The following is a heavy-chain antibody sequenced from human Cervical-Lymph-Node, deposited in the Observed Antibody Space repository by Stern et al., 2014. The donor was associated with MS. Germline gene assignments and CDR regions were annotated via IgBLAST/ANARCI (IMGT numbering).Heavy chain of an antibody. CDR2: INRDGTTI. CDR3: TKDTYGPEDY. V-gene: IGHV3-74*03. Sequence: EVQLVESGGGLVQPGGSLRLSCVASGFTFRNYWMHWVRQGPGKGLVWVARINRDGTTITHADSVKGRFTISRDNAKNTLYLQMNSLRVEDTAVYYCTKDTYGPEDYWGQRTSVTVSS. J-gene: IGHJ4*02. CDR1: GFTFRNYW. D-gene: IGHD3-10*01.